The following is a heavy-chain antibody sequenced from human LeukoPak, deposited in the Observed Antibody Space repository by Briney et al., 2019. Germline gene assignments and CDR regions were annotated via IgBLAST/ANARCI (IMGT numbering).Heavy chain of an antibody. D-gene: IGHD2-2*01. V-gene: IGHV4-59*08. CDR1: GGSISSYY. Sequence: SETLSLTCTVSGGSISSYYWSWIRQPPGKGLEWIGYIYYSGSTYYNPSLKSRVTISVDTSKNQFSLKLSSVTAADTAVYYCASLIVVVPAAISFAFDIWGQGTMVTVSS. CDR3: ASLIVVVPAAISFAFDI. CDR2: IYYSGST. J-gene: IGHJ3*02.